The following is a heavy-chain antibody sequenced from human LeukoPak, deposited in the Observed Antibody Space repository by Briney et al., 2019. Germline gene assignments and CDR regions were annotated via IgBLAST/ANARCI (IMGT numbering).Heavy chain of an antibody. Sequence: SVKVSCKASGGTFSSYAISWVRQAPGQGLEWMGGIIPIFGTANYAQKFQGRVTITADESTSTAYMELSSLRSEDTAVYYCARFMVRGPSYYYYGMDVWGQGTTVTVSS. CDR2: IIPIFGTA. J-gene: IGHJ6*02. CDR3: ARFMVRGPSYYYYGMDV. CDR1: GGTFSSYA. D-gene: IGHD3-10*01. V-gene: IGHV1-69*01.